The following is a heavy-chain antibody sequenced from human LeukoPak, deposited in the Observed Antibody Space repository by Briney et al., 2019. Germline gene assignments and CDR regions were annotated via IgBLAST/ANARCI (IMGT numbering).Heavy chain of an antibody. J-gene: IGHJ6*02. CDR1: GFTFSSYG. CDR3: AKDLYLQYCRGSACYLNYYNMDV. D-gene: IGHD2-15*01. V-gene: IGHV3-30*18. CDR2: ISYDGSIK. Sequence: GGSLRLSCAASGFTFSSYGMHWVRQAPGKGLEWVAVISYDGSIKYYADSVKGRFTISRDNSKNTLYLQMNGLRAEDTAVYYCAKDLYLQYCRGSACYLNYYNMDVWGQGTTVAVSS.